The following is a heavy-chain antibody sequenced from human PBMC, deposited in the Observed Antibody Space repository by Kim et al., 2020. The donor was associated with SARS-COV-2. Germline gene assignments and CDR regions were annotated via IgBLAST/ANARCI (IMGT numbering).Heavy chain of an antibody. D-gene: IGHD3-10*01. CDR1: GYTFTSYG. CDR2: ISAYNGNT. CDR3: ARVPMVRGVTNWFDP. J-gene: IGHJ5*02. V-gene: IGHV1-18*01. Sequence: ASVKVSCKASGYTFTSYGISWVRQAPGQGLEWMGWISAYNGNTNYAQKLQGRVTMTTDTSTSTAYMELRSLRSDDTAVYYCARVPMVRGVTNWFDPWGQGTLVTVSS.